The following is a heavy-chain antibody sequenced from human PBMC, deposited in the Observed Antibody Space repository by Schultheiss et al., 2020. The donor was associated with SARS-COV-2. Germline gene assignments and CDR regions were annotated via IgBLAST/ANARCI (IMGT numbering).Heavy chain of an antibody. D-gene: IGHD3-3*01. J-gene: IGHJ6*03. CDR1: GFTFSSYA. V-gene: IGHV3-30*04. CDR3: ARDGTYYDFWSGSLTYYYMDV. CDR2: ISYDGSNK. Sequence: GGSLRLSCAASGFTFSSYAMHWVRQAPGKGLEWVAVISYDGSNKYYADSVKGRFTISRDNSKNTLYLQMNSLRAEDKAVYYCARDGTYYDFWSGSLTYYYMDVWGKGTTVTVSS.